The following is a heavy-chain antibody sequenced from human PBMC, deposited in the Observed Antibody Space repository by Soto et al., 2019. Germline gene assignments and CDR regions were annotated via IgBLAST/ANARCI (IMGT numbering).Heavy chain of an antibody. CDR1: GFTFSSHA. D-gene: IGHD2-15*01. J-gene: IGHJ4*02. V-gene: IGHV3-23*01. CDR2: ISAGSEGA. Sequence: EVQLLESGGGLVQPGGALRLSCAASGFTFSSHAMSWVRQAPGKGLEWISSISAGSEGAYYADSVKGRFTISRDNSKNTLYLQMNSLRAEDTAVYYCARDLWWYLHWGQGTLVTVSS. CDR3: ARDLWWYLH.